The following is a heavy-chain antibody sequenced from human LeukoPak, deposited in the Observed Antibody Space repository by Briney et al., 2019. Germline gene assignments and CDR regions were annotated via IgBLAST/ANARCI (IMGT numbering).Heavy chain of an antibody. D-gene: IGHD3-9*01. CDR3: ASLRYFANYFDY. CDR1: GFTFSSYW. Sequence: GGSLRLSCADSGFTFSSYWMSWVRQAPGKGLEWVANIKQDGSEKYYVDFVNGRFTISTDNAKTPLYLPMTSLRAEDTDVYYCASLRYFANYFDYWGQRTLVTVSS. J-gene: IGHJ4*02. V-gene: IGHV3-7*01. CDR2: IKQDGSEK.